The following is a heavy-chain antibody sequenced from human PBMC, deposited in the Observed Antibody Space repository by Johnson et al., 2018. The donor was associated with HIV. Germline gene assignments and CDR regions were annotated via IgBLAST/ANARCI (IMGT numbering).Heavy chain of an antibody. CDR2: ISHDGSNK. D-gene: IGHD3-3*01. Sequence: QVHLVESGGGVVQPGRSLRLSCAASGFTFSSYGMHWVRQAPGKGLEWMAVISHDGSNKYYGDSVKGRFTISRANSKNTMDLPMNSLRAEDTALYYCAKELGEPEKEGWPSDYYDFGRDYPGQDSRGVVGSFDIWGQGTMVTVSS. CDR1: GFTFSSYG. V-gene: IGHV3-30*18. CDR3: AKELGEPEKEGWPSDYYDFGRDYPGQDSRGVVGSFDI. J-gene: IGHJ3*02.